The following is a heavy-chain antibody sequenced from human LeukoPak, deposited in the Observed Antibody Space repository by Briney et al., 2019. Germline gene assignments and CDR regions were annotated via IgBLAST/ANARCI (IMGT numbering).Heavy chain of an antibody. V-gene: IGHV3-23*01. CDR3: AKEKEFYFDN. CDR1: GFTFSSYA. Sequence: GGSLRLSCAASGFTFSSYAMRWVRQAPGKGGEWGSGISKSGGSSYYADSVKGRVTISRDNSKNTLYLQMNSLRAEDTAVYYCAKEKEFYFDNWGQGALVTVSS. J-gene: IGHJ4*02. D-gene: IGHD3-10*01. CDR2: ISKSGGSS.